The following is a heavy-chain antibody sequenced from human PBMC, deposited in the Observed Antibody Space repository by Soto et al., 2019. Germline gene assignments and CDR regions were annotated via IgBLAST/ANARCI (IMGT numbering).Heavy chain of an antibody. Sequence: ESGGGLVKPGGSLRLSCAASGFTFSSYSMNWVRQAPGKGLEWVSSISSSSSYIYYADSVKGRFTISRDNAKNSLYLQMNSLRAEDTAVYYCARVGGYSYNFDYWGHGTLVTVSS. CDR3: ARVGGYSYNFDY. J-gene: IGHJ4*01. CDR2: ISSSSSYI. D-gene: IGHD5-18*01. CDR1: GFTFSSYS. V-gene: IGHV3-21*01.